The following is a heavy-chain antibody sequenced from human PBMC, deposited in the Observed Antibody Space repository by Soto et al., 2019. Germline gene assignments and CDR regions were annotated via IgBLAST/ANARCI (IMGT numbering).Heavy chain of an antibody. Sequence: QITLKESGPTLVKPTQTLTLTCTFSGFSLSTSGVGVGWIRQPPGKALEWLALIYWDDDKRYSPSLKSRLTITKDTSKNQVDRTMTNMDPVDTATYYCAHSNRITFGGSRFVYNWFYPWGQGTLVTVSS. J-gene: IGHJ5*02. CDR2: IYWDDDK. CDR3: AHSNRITFGGSRFVYNWFYP. CDR1: GFSLSTSGVG. V-gene: IGHV2-5*02. D-gene: IGHD3-16*01.